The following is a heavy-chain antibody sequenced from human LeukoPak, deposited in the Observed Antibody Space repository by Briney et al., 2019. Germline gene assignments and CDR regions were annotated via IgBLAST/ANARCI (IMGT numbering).Heavy chain of an antibody. Sequence: GSLRLSCAASGFTFSTYAMTWVRQAPGKGLEWVSSTSGSGRSTYYADSVKGRFTISRDNSKNTLYLQMNSLRVEDTAIYYCAKDPGSNSYVSFDNWGQGTLVTVSS. CDR2: TSGSGRST. CDR3: AKDPGSNSYVSFDN. D-gene: IGHD3-16*01. J-gene: IGHJ4*02. CDR1: GFTFSTYA. V-gene: IGHV3-23*01.